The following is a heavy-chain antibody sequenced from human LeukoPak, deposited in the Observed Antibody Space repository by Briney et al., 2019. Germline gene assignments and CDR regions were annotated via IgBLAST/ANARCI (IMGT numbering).Heavy chain of an antibody. Sequence: GGSLRLSCAASGFTFDDYGMSWVRQAPGKGLEWVSHISSSGSTTYYADSVKGRFTISRDNAKNSLYLQMNSLRAEDTAVYYCASPQYYFDYWGQGTLVTVSS. V-gene: IGHV3-48*03. CDR3: ASPQYYFDY. CDR1: GFTFDDYG. D-gene: IGHD5-24*01. CDR2: ISSSGSTT. J-gene: IGHJ4*02.